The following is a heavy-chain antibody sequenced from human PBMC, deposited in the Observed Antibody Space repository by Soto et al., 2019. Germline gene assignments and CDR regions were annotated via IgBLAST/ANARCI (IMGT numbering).Heavy chain of an antibody. CDR1: GYTFTIYC. CDR2: ISAYNGNT. Sequence: ASVKVSCKASGYTFTIYCISWVRQAPGQGLEWMGWISAYNGNTNYAQKLQGRVTMTTDTSTSTAYMELRSLRSDDTAVYYCARVVYYYDSSGYSFDAFDIWGQGTMVTVSS. V-gene: IGHV1-18*01. J-gene: IGHJ3*02. D-gene: IGHD3-22*01. CDR3: ARVVYYYDSSGYSFDAFDI.